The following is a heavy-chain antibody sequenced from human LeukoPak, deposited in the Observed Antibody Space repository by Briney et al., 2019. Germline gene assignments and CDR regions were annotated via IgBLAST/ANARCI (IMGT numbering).Heavy chain of an antibody. V-gene: IGHV4-30-4*01. D-gene: IGHD4-17*01. CDR1: GGSISSGDYY. CDR2: IYYSGGT. Sequence: PSQTLSLTCTVSGGSISSGDYYWSWIRQPPGKGLEWIGYIYYSGGTYYNPSLKSRVTISVDTSKNQFSLKLSSVTAADTAVYYCARLTTGPLNFDYWGQGTLVTVSS. J-gene: IGHJ4*02. CDR3: ARLTTGPLNFDY.